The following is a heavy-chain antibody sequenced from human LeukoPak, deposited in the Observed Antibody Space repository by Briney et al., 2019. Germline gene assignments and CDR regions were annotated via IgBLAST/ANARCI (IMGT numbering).Heavy chain of an antibody. Sequence: GASLRLSFAASGFTFSNYAMSWVRQAPGKGLEWVSAITGSGGNTYYADSVKGRFTISRDNSKNTVFLQMNSLRAEDTAVYYCAKWGDYDVLTGYYVSDYWGQGTLVTVSS. V-gene: IGHV3-23*01. CDR3: AKWGDYDVLTGYYVSDY. J-gene: IGHJ4*02. CDR1: GFTFSNYA. D-gene: IGHD3-9*01. CDR2: ITGSGGNT.